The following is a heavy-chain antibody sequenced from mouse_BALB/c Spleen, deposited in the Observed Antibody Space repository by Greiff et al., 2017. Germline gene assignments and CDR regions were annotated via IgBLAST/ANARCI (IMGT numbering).Heavy chain of an antibody. Sequence: EVQLQQSGAELVKPGASVKLSCTASGFNIKDTYMHWVKQRPEQGLEWIGRIDPANGNTKYDPKFQGKATITADTSANTAYLQLSSLTSEDTAVYYCAIELYYDYDDYAMDYWGQGTSVTVSS. CDR1: GFNIKDTY. CDR3: AIELYYDYDDYAMDY. V-gene: IGHV14-3*02. D-gene: IGHD2-4*01. J-gene: IGHJ4*01. CDR2: IDPANGNT.